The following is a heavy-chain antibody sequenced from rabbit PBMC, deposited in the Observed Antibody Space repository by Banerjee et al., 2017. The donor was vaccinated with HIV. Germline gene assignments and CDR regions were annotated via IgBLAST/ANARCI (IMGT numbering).Heavy chain of an antibody. J-gene: IGHJ4*01. D-gene: IGHD6-1*01. CDR1: GFDISKYN. Sequence: QEQLEESGGDLVKPEGSLTLTCTASGFDISKYNICWVRQAPGKGLEWIACILGGSSGDTYYANWAKGRFTVSKTSSTTVTLQMTSLTVADTATYFCARADRDYTYTGYAYANGFKLWGPGTLVTVS. CDR3: ARADRDYTYTGYAYANGFKL. V-gene: IGHV1S45*01. CDR2: ILGGSSGDT.